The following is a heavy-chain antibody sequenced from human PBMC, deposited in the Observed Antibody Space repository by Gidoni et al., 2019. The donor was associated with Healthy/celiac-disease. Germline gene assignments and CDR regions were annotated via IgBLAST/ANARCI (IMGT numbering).Heavy chain of an antibody. J-gene: IGHJ4*02. CDR3: ATVIDWNYPAYYFDY. V-gene: IGHV1-24*01. CDR1: GSTITELS. D-gene: IGHD1-7*01. Sequence: QLQLVQSGAEVKKPGASVKVSCKVSGSTITELSMHWVRQAPGKGLELMGGFYPEDGETIYAQKFQGRVTMTEDTSTDTAYMELSSLRSEDTAVYYCATVIDWNYPAYYFDYWGQGTLVTVSS. CDR2: FYPEDGET.